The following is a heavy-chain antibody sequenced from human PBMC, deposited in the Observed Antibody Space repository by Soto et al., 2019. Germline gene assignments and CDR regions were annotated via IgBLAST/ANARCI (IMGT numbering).Heavy chain of an antibody. CDR3: ATSAAVSGGVFDL. CDR1: GFTFSNAW. D-gene: IGHD3-16*01. V-gene: IGHV3-15*02. J-gene: IGHJ4*01. CDR2: IKSRALGETT. Sequence: VQLVESGGASVETGGSLRLTCAASGFTFSNAWMTWVRQAPGKGLEWVGRIKSRALGETTDYAAPVKGRFTISRDDSEDTLSLQLNSVKTEATAVYYCATSAAVSGGVFDLWGHGTIVTVSS.